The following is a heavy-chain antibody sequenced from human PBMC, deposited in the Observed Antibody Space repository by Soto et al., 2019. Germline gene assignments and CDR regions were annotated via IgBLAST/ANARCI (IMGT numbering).Heavy chain of an antibody. J-gene: IGHJ6*02. D-gene: IGHD2-8*01. Sequence: GGSLRLSCAASGFTFNIYSMNWVRQAPGKGLEWVSYISGSSSTTYYADSVKGRFTISRDNSKNSLYLQMNSLRAEDTAVYYCAKRGNNDRYGMDVWAQGTTVTVSS. CDR2: ISGSSSTT. CDR1: GFTFNIYS. CDR3: AKRGNNDRYGMDV. V-gene: IGHV3-48*01.